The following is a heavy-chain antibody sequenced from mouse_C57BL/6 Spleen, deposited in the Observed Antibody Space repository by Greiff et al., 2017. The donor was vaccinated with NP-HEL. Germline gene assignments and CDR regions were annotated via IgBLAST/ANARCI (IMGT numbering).Heavy chain of an antibody. CDR1: GYSFTGYY. D-gene: IGHD2-3*01. Sequence: VQLQQSGPELVKPGASVKISCKASGYSFTGYYMNWVKQSPEKSLEWIGEINPSTGGTTFNQKFKAKATLTVDKSSSTAYMQLKSLTSEDSAVYYCARSDGYRDFDYWGQGTTLTVSS. CDR3: ARSDGYRDFDY. V-gene: IGHV1-42*01. CDR2: INPSTGGT. J-gene: IGHJ2*01.